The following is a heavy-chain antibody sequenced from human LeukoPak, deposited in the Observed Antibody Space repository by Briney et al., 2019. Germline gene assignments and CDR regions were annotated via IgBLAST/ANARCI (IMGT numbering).Heavy chain of an antibody. V-gene: IGHV3-7*01. J-gene: IGHJ5*02. CDR1: GFTFSSYW. Sequence: GGSPRLSCAASGFTFSSYWMSWLRQAPGKGLEWVANIKQDGSEKYYVDSVKGRFTISRDNAKNSLYLQMNSLRAEDTAVYYCARVRSFAVAGENWFDPWGQGTLVTVSS. D-gene: IGHD6-19*01. CDR2: IKQDGSEK. CDR3: ARVRSFAVAGENWFDP.